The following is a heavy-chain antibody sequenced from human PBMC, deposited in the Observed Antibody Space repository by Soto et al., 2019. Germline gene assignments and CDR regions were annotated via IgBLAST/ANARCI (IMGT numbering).Heavy chain of an antibody. D-gene: IGHD6-13*01. Sequence: QVQLRESGPGLVKPSETLSLTCSVSGGSVSSGGYYWGWIRQTPGKGLEWIAGMFHSRAKYYNPSLKHRVTISVDTSKNEFFVKLSSSTALDTAIYYWARRGERAAATNGFDPWGQGILVTVSS. J-gene: IGHJ5*02. V-gene: IGHV4-39*01. CDR1: GGSVSSGGYY. CDR2: MFHSRAK. CDR3: ARRGERAAATNGFDP.